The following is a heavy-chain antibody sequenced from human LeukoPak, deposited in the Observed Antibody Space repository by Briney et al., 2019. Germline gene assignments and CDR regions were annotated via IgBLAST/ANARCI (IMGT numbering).Heavy chain of an antibody. V-gene: IGHV1-8*01. CDR1: GYTFTSYD. J-gene: IGHJ4*02. Sequence: ASVEVSCKASGYTFTSYDFNWLRQATGQGPEWMGWMNPNSGATGYAQKFQGRVTMTRSASINTAYMELSNLRSEDTAVYYCARAPRSWGFGYWGQGTLVTVSS. D-gene: IGHD7-27*01. CDR3: ARAPRSWGFGY. CDR2: MNPNSGAT.